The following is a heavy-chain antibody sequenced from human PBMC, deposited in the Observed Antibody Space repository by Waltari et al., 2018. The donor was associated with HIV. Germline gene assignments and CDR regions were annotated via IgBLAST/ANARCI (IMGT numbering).Heavy chain of an antibody. D-gene: IGHD3-3*01. CDR2: IYYTGTS. J-gene: IGHJ5*01. V-gene: IGHV4-59*01. CDR3: ARTVGTSISGVITYNWFDS. Sequence: VHVQGSGPRMVKASETLFLPFHVPADTLDNYHLGWVRPSPAKGLEWIGYIYYTGTSNYNPSPSLKSRVTMSLDTSKTQFSLKLTSVSAADTAVYYCARTVGTSISGVITYNWFDSWGQGTLVTVSS. CDR1: ADTLDNYH.